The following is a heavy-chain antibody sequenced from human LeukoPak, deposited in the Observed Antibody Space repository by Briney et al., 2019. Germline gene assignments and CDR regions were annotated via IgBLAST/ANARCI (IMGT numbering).Heavy chain of an antibody. CDR3: ARGGRIMITFGGVIPTYYFDY. J-gene: IGHJ4*02. CDR1: GGSISSYY. D-gene: IGHD3-16*02. Sequence: SETLSLTCTVSGGSISSYYWSWIRQPPGKGLEWIAYISDIGSINYNPSLKSRVTISVDTSKNQFSLKLSSVTAADTAVYYCARGGRIMITFGGVIPTYYFDYWGQGTLVTVSS. V-gene: IGHV4-59*12. CDR2: ISDIGSI.